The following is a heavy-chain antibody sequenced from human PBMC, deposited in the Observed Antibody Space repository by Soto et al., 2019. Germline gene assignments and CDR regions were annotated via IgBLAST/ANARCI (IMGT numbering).Heavy chain of an antibody. CDR3: ARLSYCGGDCYFPSNWFDP. CDR2: IIPIFGTA. V-gene: IGHV1-69*01. Sequence: QVQLVQSGAEVKKPGSSVKVSCKASGGTFSSYAISWVRQAPGQGLEWMGGIIPIFGTANYAQKFQGRVTITAYESKSTAYMELSSLRSEDTAVYYCARLSYCGGDCYFPSNWFDPWGQGTLVTVSS. J-gene: IGHJ5*02. D-gene: IGHD2-21*02. CDR1: GGTFSSYA.